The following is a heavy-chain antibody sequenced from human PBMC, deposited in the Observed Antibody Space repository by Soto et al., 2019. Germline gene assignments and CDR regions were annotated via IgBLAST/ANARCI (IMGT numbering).Heavy chain of an antibody. J-gene: IGHJ6*02. D-gene: IGHD2-15*01. CDR2: INPNSGGT. V-gene: IGHV1-2*04. Sequence: GASVKVSCKASGYTFTGYYMHWVRQAPGQGLEWMGWINPNSGGTNYAQKFQGWVTMTRDTSISTAYMELSRLRSDDTAVYYCARGAEGIVVVVAATGPHRRAYGMDVWGQGTTVTVSS. CDR1: GYTFTGYY. CDR3: ARGAEGIVVVVAATGPHRRAYGMDV.